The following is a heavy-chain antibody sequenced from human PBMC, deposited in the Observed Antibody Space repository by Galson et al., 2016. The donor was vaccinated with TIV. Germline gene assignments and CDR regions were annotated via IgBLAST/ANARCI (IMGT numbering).Heavy chain of an antibody. CDR3: ARAVTMRVADYYYGMDV. J-gene: IGHJ6*02. Sequence: SLRLSCAVSGFTFTDYYMNWIRQAPGKGLEWVSYISNGGSTTYYADFVNGRFTISRDNAKNSLYLHMSSLRAEDTAVYYCARAVTMRVADYYYGMDVWGQGTAVSVSS. V-gene: IGHV3-11*04. CDR2: ISNGGSTT. CDR1: GFTFTDYY. D-gene: IGHD3-22*01.